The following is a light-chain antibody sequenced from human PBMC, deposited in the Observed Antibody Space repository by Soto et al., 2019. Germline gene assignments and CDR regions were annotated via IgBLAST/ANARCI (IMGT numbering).Light chain of an antibody. CDR2: GAS. CDR1: QSVSSSY. J-gene: IGKJ1*01. CDR3: QQYGSSPRT. Sequence: IVLTQSPGTLSLSPGERATLSCRASQSVSSSYLAWYQQKPGQAPRPLIYGASSRAIGIPDRFSGSGSGTDFTLTISRLEPEDFAVYYRQQYGSSPRTFGQGTKVDIK. V-gene: IGKV3-20*01.